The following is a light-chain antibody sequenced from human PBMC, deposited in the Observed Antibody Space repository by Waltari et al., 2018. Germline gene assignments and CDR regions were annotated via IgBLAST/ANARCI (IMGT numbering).Light chain of an antibody. V-gene: IGLV1-44*01. CDR3: AAWDDSLNGVV. J-gene: IGLJ2*01. CDR2: SNK. Sequence: QSVLTQPPSASGTPGQRVTISCSGSSSNIGSNTVNWYQQPPGTAPKLLIYSNKQRPSGVPDRFSASRFGTSASLAISGLQSEDEADYYWAAWDDSLNGVVFGGGTKLTVL. CDR1: SSNIGSNT.